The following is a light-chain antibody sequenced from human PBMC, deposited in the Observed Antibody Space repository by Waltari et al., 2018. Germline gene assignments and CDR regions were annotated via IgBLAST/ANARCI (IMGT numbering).Light chain of an antibody. J-gene: IGLJ3*02. Sequence: GLTQPPSVSKGLGQTATLTCTGNNNNVGNQGAAWLQQHQGHPPKLLSYRNNNRPSGISEKFSASRSGNTASLTITGLQPEDEADYYCSAWDSNLSAWVFGGGTKLTVL. CDR2: RNN. CDR1: NNNVGNQG. V-gene: IGLV10-54*04. CDR3: SAWDSNLSAWV.